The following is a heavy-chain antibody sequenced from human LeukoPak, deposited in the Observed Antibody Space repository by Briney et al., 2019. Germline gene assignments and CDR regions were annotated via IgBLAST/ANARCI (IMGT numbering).Heavy chain of an antibody. V-gene: IGHV1-24*01. CDR2: FDPEDGET. Sequence: ASVKVSCKVFGYTLTELSMHWVRQAPGKGLEWMGGFDPEDGETIYAQKFQGRVTMTEDTSTDTAYMELSSLRSEDTAVYYCATTAGLYCSGGSCYSGDWFDPWGQGTLVTVSS. CDR3: ATTAGLYCSGGSCYSGDWFDP. D-gene: IGHD2-15*01. CDR1: GYTLTELS. J-gene: IGHJ5*02.